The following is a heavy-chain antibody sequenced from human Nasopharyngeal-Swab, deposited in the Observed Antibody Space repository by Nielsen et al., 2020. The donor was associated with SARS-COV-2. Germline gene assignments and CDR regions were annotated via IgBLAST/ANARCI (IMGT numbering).Heavy chain of an antibody. CDR1: GFTFSSYW. J-gene: IGHJ4*02. CDR2: INSDGSST. V-gene: IGHV3-74*01. Sequence: GGSLRLSCAASGFTFSSYWMHWVRQAPGKGLVWVSRINSDGSSTSYADSVKGRFTISRDNAKNTLYLQMNSLRAEDTAVYYCAISSHDYGDFFDYWGQGTLVTVSS. D-gene: IGHD4-17*01. CDR3: AISSHDYGDFFDY.